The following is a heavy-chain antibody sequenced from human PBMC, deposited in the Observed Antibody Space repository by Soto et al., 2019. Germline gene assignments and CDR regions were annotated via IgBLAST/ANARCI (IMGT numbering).Heavy chain of an antibody. Sequence: QVQVVESGGGVVQPGRSLRLSCAASGFTLSSCGMHWVRQAPGKGLEWVGVITYDGGSEHYADFVKGRFTISRDSSENTVYLQMNSLRLEDSAVYYCAKEQSSGYYRVVDYWGQGTLVTVSS. V-gene: IGHV3-30*18. CDR1: GFTLSSCG. CDR2: ITYDGGSE. CDR3: AKEQSSGYYRVVDY. J-gene: IGHJ4*02. D-gene: IGHD6-19*01.